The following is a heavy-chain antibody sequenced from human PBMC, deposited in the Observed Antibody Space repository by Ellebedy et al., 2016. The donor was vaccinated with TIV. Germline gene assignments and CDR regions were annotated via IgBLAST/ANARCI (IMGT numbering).Heavy chain of an antibody. J-gene: IGHJ4*02. V-gene: IGHV3-23*01. D-gene: IGHD3-22*01. Sequence: GESLKISCVASGVTVSSSYMSWVRQAPGKGLEWVSAISGSGGSTYYADSVKGRFTISRDNSKNTLYLQMNSLRAEDTAVYYCAKDDYYDSSGYFDYWGQGTLVTVSS. CDR3: AKDDYYDSSGYFDY. CDR2: ISGSGGST. CDR1: GVTVSSSY.